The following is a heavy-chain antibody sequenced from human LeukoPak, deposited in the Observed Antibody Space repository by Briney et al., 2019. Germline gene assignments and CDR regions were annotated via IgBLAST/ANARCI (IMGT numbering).Heavy chain of an antibody. CDR3: ARARSGWNWFDP. V-gene: IGHV4-39*07. D-gene: IGHD6-25*01. CDR1: GGSTSSSSYY. CDR2: IYYSGST. J-gene: IGHJ5*02. Sequence: SETLSLTCTVSGGSTSSSSYYWGWIRQPPGKGLEWIGSIYYSGSTYYNPSLKSRVTISVDTSKNQFSLKLSSVTAADTAVYYCARARSGWNWFDPWGQGTLVTVSS.